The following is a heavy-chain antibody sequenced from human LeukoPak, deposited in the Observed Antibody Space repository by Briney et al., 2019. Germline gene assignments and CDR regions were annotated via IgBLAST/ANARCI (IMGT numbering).Heavy chain of an antibody. CDR3: ARDAGRGYYSSGHFDY. CDR1: GFTFSSYA. CDR2: ISYDGSNK. V-gene: IGHV3-30-3*01. J-gene: IGHJ4*02. Sequence: SGGSLRLSCAASGFTFSSYAMHWVRQAPGKGLEWVAVISYDGSNKYYADSVKGRFTISRDNSKNTLYLQMNSLRAEDTAVYYCARDAGRGYYSSGHFDYWGQGTLVTVSS. D-gene: IGHD6-19*01.